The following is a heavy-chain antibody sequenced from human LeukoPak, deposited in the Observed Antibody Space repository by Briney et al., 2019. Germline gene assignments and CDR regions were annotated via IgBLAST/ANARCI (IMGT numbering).Heavy chain of an antibody. CDR1: GGSISSGDYY. CDR2: IYYSGST. D-gene: IGHD6-19*01. Sequence: SQTLSLTCTVSGGSISSGDYYWSWIRQPPGKGLEWIGYIYYSGSTYYNPSLKSRVTISVDTSKNQLSLKLSSVTAADTAVYYCARVNGLDPYYYGMDVWGQGTTVTVSS. V-gene: IGHV4-30-4*01. CDR3: ARVNGLDPYYYGMDV. J-gene: IGHJ6*02.